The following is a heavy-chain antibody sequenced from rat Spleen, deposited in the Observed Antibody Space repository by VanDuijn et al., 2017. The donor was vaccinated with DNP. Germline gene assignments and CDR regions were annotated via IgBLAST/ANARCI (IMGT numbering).Heavy chain of an antibody. CDR1: GYSITGNY. V-gene: IGHV3-1*01. Sequence: EVQLQESGPGLVKPSQSLSLTCSVTGYSITGNYWGWIRKFPGNKMEYIGHINYSGKTNYNPSLKSRISITRDTSKNQFFLHLNSVTTEDTATYYCSRGLRRVYWYFDFWGPGTMVTVSS. CDR3: SRGLRRVYWYFDF. J-gene: IGHJ1*01. D-gene: IGHD1-11*01. CDR2: INYSGKT.